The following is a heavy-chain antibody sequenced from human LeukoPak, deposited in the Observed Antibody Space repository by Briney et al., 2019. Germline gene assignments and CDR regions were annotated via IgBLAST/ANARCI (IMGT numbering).Heavy chain of an antibody. D-gene: IGHD6-19*01. V-gene: IGHV3-30*18. CDR3: AKGQQWLVHPEFDY. J-gene: IGHJ4*02. Sequence: GRSLRLSCAASGFTFSSYGMHWVRQAPGKGLEWVAVISYDGSNKYYADSVKGRFTISRDNSKNTLYLQMNSLRAEDTAVYYCAKGQQWLVHPEFDYWGQGTLVTVSS. CDR1: GFTFSSYG. CDR2: ISYDGSNK.